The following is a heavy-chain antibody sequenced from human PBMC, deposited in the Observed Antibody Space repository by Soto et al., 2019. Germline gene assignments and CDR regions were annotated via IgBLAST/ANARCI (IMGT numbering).Heavy chain of an antibody. J-gene: IGHJ5*02. V-gene: IGHV1-2*02. CDR1: GYTFTGYY. CDR3: ARENVAAAGTGNWFDP. D-gene: IGHD6-13*01. Sequence: RASVKVSCKASGYTFTGYYMHWVRQAPGQGLEWMGWINPNSGGTNYAQKFQGRVTMTRDTSISTAYMELSRLRSDDTAVYYCARENVAAAGTGNWFDPWGQGTLVTVSS. CDR2: INPNSGGT.